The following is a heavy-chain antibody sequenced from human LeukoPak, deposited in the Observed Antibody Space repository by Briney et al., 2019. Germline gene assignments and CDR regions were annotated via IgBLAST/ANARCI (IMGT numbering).Heavy chain of an antibody. J-gene: IGHJ6*03. CDR1: RFTFSTYW. CDR3: ASWRCSGGSCYSTYYYYYYMDV. CDR2: INSDGSST. D-gene: IGHD2-15*01. V-gene: IGHV3-74*01. Sequence: PGGSLRLSCAASRFTFSTYWMHWVRQAPGKGLVWVSRINSDGSSTGYADSVKGRFTISRDNAKNTLYLQMNSLRAEDTAVYYCASWRCSGGSCYSTYYYYYYMDVWGKGTTVTISS.